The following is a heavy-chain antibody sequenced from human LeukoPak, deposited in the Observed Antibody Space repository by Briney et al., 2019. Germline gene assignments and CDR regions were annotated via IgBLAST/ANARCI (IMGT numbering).Heavy chain of an antibody. CDR2: ISAYNGNT. J-gene: IGHJ6*02. CDR1: GYTFTSYG. CDR3: ARGDYYGSGSYYRYGMDV. V-gene: IGHV1-18*01. Sequence: ASVKVSCKASGYTFTSYGISWVRQAPGQGLEWMGRISAYNGNTNYAQKLQGRVTMTTDTSTSTAYMELRSLRSDDTVVYYCARGDYYGSGSYYRYGMDVWGQGTTVTVSS. D-gene: IGHD3-10*01.